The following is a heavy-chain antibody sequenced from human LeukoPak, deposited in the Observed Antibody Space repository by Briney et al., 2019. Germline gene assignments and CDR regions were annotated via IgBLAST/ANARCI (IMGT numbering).Heavy chain of an antibody. Sequence: GGSLRLSCAASGFTFSSYAMHWVRQAPGKGLEWVAVISYDGSNKYYADSVKGRFTISRDNSKNTLYLQMNSLRAEDTAVYYCAELGITMIGGVWGKGTTVTVSS. J-gene: IGHJ6*04. CDR2: ISYDGSNK. D-gene: IGHD3-10*02. CDR3: AELGITMIGGV. CDR1: GFTFSSYA. V-gene: IGHV3-30*04.